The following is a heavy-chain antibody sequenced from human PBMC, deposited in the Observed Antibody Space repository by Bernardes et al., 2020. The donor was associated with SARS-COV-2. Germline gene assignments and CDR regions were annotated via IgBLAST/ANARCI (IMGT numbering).Heavy chain of an antibody. CDR2: IKQDGSEK. D-gene: IGHD2-2*01. Sequence: GGSLRLSCAASGFTFSSYWMSWVRQAPGKGLEWVANIKQDGSEKYYVDSVKGRFTISRDNAKNSLYLQMNSLRAEDTAVYYCARSTIVPAAMWGFYYGMDVWGQGTTVTVSS. CDR3: ARSTIVPAAMWGFYYGMDV. V-gene: IGHV3-7*01. CDR1: GFTFSSYW. J-gene: IGHJ6*02.